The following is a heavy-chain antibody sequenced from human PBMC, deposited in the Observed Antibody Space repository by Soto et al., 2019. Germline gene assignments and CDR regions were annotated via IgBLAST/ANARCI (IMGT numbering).Heavy chain of an antibody. CDR2: RSDSGST. J-gene: IGHJ5*02. CDR1: GGTMTSCDQY. D-gene: IGHD5-18*01. CDR3: SSRRRVAYNFCYLAGPIDP. Sequence: TSETLSLTCTVTGGTMTSCDQYWTWIRHRPGEGLEWFGYRSDSGSTNYNPSLKSRLTTSADKSKNHFSLKLTSGTAADTAVYYCSSRRRVAYNFCYLAGPIDPWGQGTLVTVSS. V-gene: IGHV4-61*05.